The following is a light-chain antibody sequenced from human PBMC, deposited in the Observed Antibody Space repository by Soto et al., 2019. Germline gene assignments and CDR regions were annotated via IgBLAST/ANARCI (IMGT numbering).Light chain of an antibody. Sequence: QSALTQPPSASGSPGQSVTISCTGTSGDVGGYNYVSWYQQHPGKAPKAMIYDVNKRPSGVPDRFSGSKSGNTASLTVSGLQSDDEADYYCASYGGSNNLVFGGGTKLTVL. CDR3: ASYGGSNNLV. CDR2: DVN. V-gene: IGLV2-8*01. J-gene: IGLJ3*02. CDR1: SGDVGGYNY.